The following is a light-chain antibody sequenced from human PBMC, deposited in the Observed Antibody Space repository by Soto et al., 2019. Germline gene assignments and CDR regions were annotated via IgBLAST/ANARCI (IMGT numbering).Light chain of an antibody. CDR1: QGVGNSY. CDR2: GAS. CDR3: QQYGSSPVT. J-gene: IGKJ5*01. Sequence: EIVLTQSPDTLSLSPGERATLSCRASQGVGNSYLAWYQQKAGQAPRLLIYGASSRATGIPDRFTGSGSGTDFTLTISRLEPEDYAVFYCQQYGSSPVTFGQGTRLEIK. V-gene: IGKV3-20*01.